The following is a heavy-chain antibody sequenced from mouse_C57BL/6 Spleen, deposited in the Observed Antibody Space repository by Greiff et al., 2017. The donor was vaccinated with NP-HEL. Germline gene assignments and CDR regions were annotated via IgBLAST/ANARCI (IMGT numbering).Heavy chain of an antibody. J-gene: IGHJ2*01. Sequence: QVQLQQSGPELVKPGASVKISCKASGYAFSSSWMNWVKQRPGKGLEWIGRIYPGDGDTNYNGKFKGKATLTADKSSSTAYMQLSSLTSEDSAVYFCAQRETGFDYWGQGTTLTVSS. V-gene: IGHV1-82*01. CDR1: GYAFSSSW. CDR2: IYPGDGDT. CDR3: AQRETGFDY.